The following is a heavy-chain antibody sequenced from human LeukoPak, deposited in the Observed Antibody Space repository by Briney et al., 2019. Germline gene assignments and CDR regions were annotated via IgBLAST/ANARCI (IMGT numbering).Heavy chain of an antibody. CDR3: TTELDVRPNHY. D-gene: IGHD1-14*01. CDR2: IKRKSDGGTT. J-gene: IGHJ4*02. Sequence: GGSLRLSCAASGLTFSNAWMSWVCQVPGKGLEWVGRIKRKSDGGTTDYVAPVKGRFTISRDDSKNTLYLQMNSLKSEDTAVYYCTTELDVRPNHYWGQGTLVTVSS. V-gene: IGHV3-15*01. CDR1: GLTFSNAW.